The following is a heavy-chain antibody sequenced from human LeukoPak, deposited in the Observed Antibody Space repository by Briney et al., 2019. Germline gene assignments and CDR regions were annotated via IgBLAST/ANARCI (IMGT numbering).Heavy chain of an antibody. CDR3: ARTGGPDLDY. D-gene: IGHD1-14*01. CDR1: GGSISSGGYS. V-gene: IGHV4-30-2*01. CDR2: IYHSGST. Sequence: SETLSLTCAVSGGSISSGGYSWSWIRQPPGKGLEWIGYIYHSGSTNYNPSLKSRVTISVDKSKNQFSLKLSSVTAADTAVYYCARTGGPDLDYWGQGTLVTVSS. J-gene: IGHJ4*02.